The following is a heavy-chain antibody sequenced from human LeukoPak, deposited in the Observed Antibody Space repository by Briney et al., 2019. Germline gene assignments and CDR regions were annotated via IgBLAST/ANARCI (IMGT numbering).Heavy chain of an antibody. D-gene: IGHD3-10*01. CDR1: GGSISSYY. V-gene: IGHV4-59*08. CDR2: IYYSGST. CDR3: ARHQGRGFDY. Sequence: SETLSLTCTVSGGSISSYYWSWIRQPPGKGLEWIGYIYYSGSTNYNPSLKSRVTISVDTSKNQFSLKLSSVTAADTAVYYCARHQGRGFDYWGQRTLVTVSS. J-gene: IGHJ4*02.